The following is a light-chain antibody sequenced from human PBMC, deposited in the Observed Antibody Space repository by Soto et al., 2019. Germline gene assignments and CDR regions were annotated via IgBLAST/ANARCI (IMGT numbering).Light chain of an antibody. CDR3: SSYAGSNNPYV. CDR1: SGDIGGYDY. CDR2: EVT. Sequence: QSVLTQPPSAPGSPGQSVTISCTGTSGDIGGYDYVSWYQQHPGKAPKLMIYEVTKRPLGVPDRFSGSKSGNTASLTVSGLQAEDEADYYCSSYAGSNNPYVFGTGTQLTVL. V-gene: IGLV2-8*01. J-gene: IGLJ1*01.